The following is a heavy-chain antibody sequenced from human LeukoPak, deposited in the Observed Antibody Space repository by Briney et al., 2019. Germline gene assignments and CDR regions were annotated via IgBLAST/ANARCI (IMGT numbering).Heavy chain of an antibody. CDR2: IYYSGST. V-gene: IGHV4-39*01. CDR3: ARHGQQWLRLPFDY. Sequence: SETLSLTCTVSGGPSSGSRYYWGWIRQPPGKGLEWIGSIYYSGSTNYNPSLKSRVTISVDTSKNQVSLKLRSVTAADTAVYYCARHGQQWLRLPFDYWGQGTLVTVSS. D-gene: IGHD6-19*01. CDR1: GGPSSGSRYY. J-gene: IGHJ4*02.